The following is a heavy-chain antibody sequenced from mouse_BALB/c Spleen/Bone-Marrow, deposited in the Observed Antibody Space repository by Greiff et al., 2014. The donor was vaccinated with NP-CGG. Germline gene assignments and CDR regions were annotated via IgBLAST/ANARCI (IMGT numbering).Heavy chain of an antibody. Sequence: VQLKQSGGGLVQPGGSLKLSCAASGFAFSRYWMTWVRQAPGKGLEWIGEINPDSRTINYTPSPKDKFIISRDNAKNTLYLQMSKVRSEDTALYYCARPGYYGYQNVWGAGTTVTVSS. CDR1: GFAFSRYW. J-gene: IGHJ1*01. CDR3: ARPGYYGYQNV. D-gene: IGHD1-2*01. V-gene: IGHV4-1*02. CDR2: INPDSRTI.